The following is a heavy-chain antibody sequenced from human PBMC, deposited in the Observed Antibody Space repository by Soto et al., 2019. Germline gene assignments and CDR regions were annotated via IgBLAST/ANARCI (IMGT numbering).Heavy chain of an antibody. CDR1: GYSFTTYG. V-gene: IGHV1-18*01. Sequence: ASVKVSCKTSGYSFTTYGLSWVRQAPGRGLEWVGWISGYNGNTNYAQKFQGTVILTTDTPTTTGYMEIKSLSSDDTAVYYCVRLNEWTLDYWGQGTLVTVSS. J-gene: IGHJ4*02. CDR3: VRLNEWTLDY. D-gene: IGHD3-3*01. CDR2: ISGYNGNT.